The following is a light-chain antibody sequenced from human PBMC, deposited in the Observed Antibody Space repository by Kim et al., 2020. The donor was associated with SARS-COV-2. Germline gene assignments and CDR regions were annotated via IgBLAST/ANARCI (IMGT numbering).Light chain of an antibody. V-gene: IGKV1-5*03. CDR3: QQYYNYAWT. Sequence: DIQMTQSPSTLSASVGDRVTITCRASQSINAMVAWYQEKPGKAPKLLLQRASTLESGVPSRFSGSESGTEFTLTISSLQPDDFATYYCQQYYNYAWTIGQGTKVDIK. CDR1: QSINAM. J-gene: IGKJ1*01. CDR2: RAS.